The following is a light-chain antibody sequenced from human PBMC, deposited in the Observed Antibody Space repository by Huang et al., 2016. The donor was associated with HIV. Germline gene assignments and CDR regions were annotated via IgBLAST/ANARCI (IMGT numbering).Light chain of an antibody. Sequence: IVMTQSPDSLAVSLGERATINCKSSQNVLYNSNNKNYFAWYQQKPGQPPKLLINWASTRESGVPDRFSGSGSGTNFTLTISSLQAEYVAVYYCLQFYSTPTFGQGTRVEIK. CDR1: QNVLYNSNNKNY. CDR2: WAS. CDR3: LQFYSTPT. V-gene: IGKV4-1*01. J-gene: IGKJ1*01.